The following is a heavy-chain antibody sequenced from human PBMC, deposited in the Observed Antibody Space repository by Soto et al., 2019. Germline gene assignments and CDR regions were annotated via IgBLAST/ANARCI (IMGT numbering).Heavy chain of an antibody. D-gene: IGHD4-17*01. V-gene: IGHV5-51*01. CDR1: GFSFSKYT. CDR2: IHPGDSDT. Sequence: GESLKISCECSGFSFSKYTVGWVRQIPGKGLEWMGIIHPGDSDTRYSPSFQGQVTISADKSISTAYLQWSSLKASDTAMYYCALSYGDSYYYYIGMDVWGQGTAVTVSS. J-gene: IGHJ6*02. CDR3: ALSYGDSYYYYIGMDV.